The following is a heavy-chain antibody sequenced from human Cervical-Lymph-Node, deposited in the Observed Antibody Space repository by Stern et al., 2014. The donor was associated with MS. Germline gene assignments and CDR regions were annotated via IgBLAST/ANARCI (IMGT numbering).Heavy chain of an antibody. D-gene: IGHD2-21*02. J-gene: IGHJ4*02. Sequence: QLVQSGAEVKKPGASVKVSCQSSGYTFANYGISWVRQAPGQGLEWMGRVSPDIGHTSYAQKFHGKVTLTTDKSTSTAHEETRNMTSDDTTVYYCARATHIVVVTSISSCFDYWGQGTLVTVSS. CDR2: VSPDIGHT. CDR1: GYTFANYG. CDR3: ARATHIVVVTSISSCFDY. V-gene: IGHV1-18*01.